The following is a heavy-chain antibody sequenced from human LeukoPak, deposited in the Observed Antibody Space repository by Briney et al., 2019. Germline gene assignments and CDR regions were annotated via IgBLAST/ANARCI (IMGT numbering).Heavy chain of an antibody. CDR1: GFTFSNAW. Sequence: PGGSLRLSCAASGFTFSNAWMSWVRQAPGKGLEWVAFIRYDGSNKYYADSVKGRFTISRDNSKNTLYLQMNSLRAEDTAVYYCASKAPPALYSSSWYGFDYWGQGTLVTVSS. V-gene: IGHV3-30*02. CDR2: IRYDGSNK. J-gene: IGHJ4*02. D-gene: IGHD6-13*01. CDR3: ASKAPPALYSSSWYGFDY.